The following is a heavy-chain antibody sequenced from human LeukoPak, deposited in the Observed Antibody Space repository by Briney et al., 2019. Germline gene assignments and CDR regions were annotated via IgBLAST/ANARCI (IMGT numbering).Heavy chain of an antibody. Sequence: SETLSLTCTVSGYSISSGYYWGWIRQPPGKGLKWIGSISHSGSTYYNPSLKSRVTISVDTSKNQFSLKLSSLTAADTAVYYCARDRSIVPFDYWGQGTLVTVSS. CDR3: ARDRSIVPFDY. J-gene: IGHJ4*02. V-gene: IGHV4-38-2*02. CDR1: GYSISSGYY. CDR2: ISHSGST. D-gene: IGHD2-21*01.